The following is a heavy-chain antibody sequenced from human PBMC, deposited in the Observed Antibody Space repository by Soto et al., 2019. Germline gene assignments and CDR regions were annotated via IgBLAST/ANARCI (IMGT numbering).Heavy chain of an antibody. Sequence: QVVLLQSGAEVKEPGASVRVSCQVSGSTFNNFAFSWVRQAPGHGPEWMGGIVVDSNTAEYSQRFQDRVTITADTSTDSLYRELGSLTFEDTAVYYCARAIKRCEVTYYLDFWGQGTLVTVSS. CDR1: GSTFNNFA. D-gene: IGHD5-12*01. V-gene: IGHV1-69*06. CDR3: ARAIKRCEVTYYLDF. J-gene: IGHJ4*02. CDR2: IVVDSNTA.